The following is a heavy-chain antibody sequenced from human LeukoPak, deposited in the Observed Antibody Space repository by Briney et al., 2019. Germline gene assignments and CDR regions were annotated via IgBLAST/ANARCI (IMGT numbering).Heavy chain of an antibody. CDR1: GFTFSSYS. CDR3: AKDRGYYDYGFQAYGY. CDR2: ISSSSSYI. V-gene: IGHV3-21*04. D-gene: IGHD3-16*01. Sequence: GGSLRLSCAASGFTFSSYSMNWVRQAPGKGLEWVSSISSSSSYIYYADSVKGRFTISRDNSKNTLYLQMNSLRAEDTAVYYCAKDRGYYDYGFQAYGYWGQGTLVTVSS. J-gene: IGHJ4*02.